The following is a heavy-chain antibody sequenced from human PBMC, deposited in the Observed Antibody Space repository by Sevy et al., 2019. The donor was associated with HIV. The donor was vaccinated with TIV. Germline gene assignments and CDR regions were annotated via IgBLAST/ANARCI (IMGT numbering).Heavy chain of an antibody. D-gene: IGHD1-26*01. CDR2: ISSSSSYT. V-gene: IGHV3-11*06. J-gene: IGHJ4*02. CDR1: GFTFSDYY. Sequence: GGSLRLSCAASGFTFSDYYMSWIRQAPGKGLEWVSYISSSSSYTNYADSVKGRFTISRDNAKNSLYLQMNSLRAEDTAVYYCAGSSDGSYPFDYWGQGTLVTVSS. CDR3: AGSSDGSYPFDY.